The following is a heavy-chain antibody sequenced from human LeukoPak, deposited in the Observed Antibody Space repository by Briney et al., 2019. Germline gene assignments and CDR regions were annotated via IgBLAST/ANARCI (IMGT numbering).Heavy chain of an antibody. J-gene: IGHJ6*03. CDR2: IIDSGDIT. CDR1: GFTFSSYA. CDR3: AKLGGQEVYNYYVGV. D-gene: IGHD3-16*01. V-gene: IGHV3-23*01. Sequence: PGGSLRLSCEASGFTFSSYAMSWVRQAPGKGLEWVSGIIDSGDITYYANSVKGRFTISRDNSKNALYLQMNSLRAGDTAVYYCAKLGGQEVYNYYVGVWGKGTTVAVSS.